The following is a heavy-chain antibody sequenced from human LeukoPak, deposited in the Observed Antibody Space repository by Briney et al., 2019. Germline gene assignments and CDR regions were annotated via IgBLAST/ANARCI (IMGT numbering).Heavy chain of an antibody. Sequence: ASVKVSCKASGGTFSSYAISWVRQAPGQGLEWMGIINPSGGSTSYAQKFQGRVTMTRDMSTSTVYMELSSLRSEDTAVYYCARDLPLPIYGSGSYSHWFDPWGQGTLVTVSS. CDR2: INPSGGST. CDR1: GGTFSSYA. J-gene: IGHJ5*02. CDR3: ARDLPLPIYGSGSYSHWFDP. V-gene: IGHV1-46*01. D-gene: IGHD3-10*01.